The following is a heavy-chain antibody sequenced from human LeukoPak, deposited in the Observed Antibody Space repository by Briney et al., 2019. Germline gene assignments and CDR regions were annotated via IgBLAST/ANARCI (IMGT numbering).Heavy chain of an antibody. CDR1: EFTFSTYW. V-gene: IGHV3-74*01. CDR2: INSDGSST. D-gene: IGHD4-23*01. Sequence: GGSLRLSCAASEFTFSTYWMHWVRQAPGKGLVWVSRINSDGSSTDYPDSVKGRFTISRDNAKNTLYLQMTSLRAEDTAMYYCARDKYGGNSNAFDIWGQGTMVTVSS. J-gene: IGHJ3*02. CDR3: ARDKYGGNSNAFDI.